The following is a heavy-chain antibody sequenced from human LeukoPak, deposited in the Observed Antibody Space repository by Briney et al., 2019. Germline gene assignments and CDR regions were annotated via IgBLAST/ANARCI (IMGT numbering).Heavy chain of an antibody. V-gene: IGHV1-69*06. CDR2: IIPMSDTA. CDR3: AKDSATGRSLSHFDY. J-gene: IGHJ4*02. CDR1: GGTFNSYA. D-gene: IGHD1-26*01. Sequence: SVKVSCKASGGTFNSYAISWVRQAPGQGLEWMGGIIPMSDTANYPQKFRGRLTITADIPTSTVYMELSSLRSEDTAVYYCAKDSATGRSLSHFDYWGQGTLVTVSS.